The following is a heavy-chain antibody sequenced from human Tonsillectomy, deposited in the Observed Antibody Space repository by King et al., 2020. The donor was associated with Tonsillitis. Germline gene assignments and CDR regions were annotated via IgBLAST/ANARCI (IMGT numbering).Heavy chain of an antibody. D-gene: IGHD2-15*01. CDR1: GFTFSSYG. J-gene: IGHJ6*02. CDR2: ISYDGSNK. V-gene: IGHV3-30*18. CDR3: AKDSCSGGSCYSDYYGMDV. Sequence: VQLVESGGGVVQPGRSLRLSCAASGFTFSSYGMHWVRQAPGKGLEWVAVISYDGSNKYYADSVKGRFTISRDNSKNTLYLQMNSLRAADTAVYYCAKDSCSGGSCYSDYYGMDVWGQGTTVTVSS.